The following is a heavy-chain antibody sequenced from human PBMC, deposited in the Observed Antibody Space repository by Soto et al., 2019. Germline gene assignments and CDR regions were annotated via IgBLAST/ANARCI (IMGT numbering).Heavy chain of an antibody. J-gene: IGHJ6*02. V-gene: IGHV3-74*01. CDR1: GFTFSSYW. D-gene: IGHD3-10*01. CDR3: AREGYYYGSGSASRYYGTDV. Sequence: PGGSLRLSCAASGFTFSSYWMHWVRQAPGKGLVWVSRINSDGSSTSYADSVKGRFTISRDNAKNTLYLQMNSLRAEDTAVYYCAREGYYYGSGSASRYYGTDVLGQATTVTVSS. CDR2: INSDGSST.